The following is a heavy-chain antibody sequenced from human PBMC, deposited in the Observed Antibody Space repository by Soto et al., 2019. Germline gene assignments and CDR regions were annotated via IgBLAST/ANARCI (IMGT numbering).Heavy chain of an antibody. J-gene: IGHJ4*02. CDR3: ARASGSLRITIFGVVHTRAFDY. CDR2: ISYDGSNK. V-gene: IGHV3-30-3*01. Sequence: GGSLRHSCAASGFTFSSYAMHWVRQAPGKGLEWVAVISYDGSNKYYADSVKGRFTISRDNSKNTLYLQMNSLRAEDTAVYYCARASGSLRITIFGVVHTRAFDYLGQGTMVTVXS. D-gene: IGHD3-3*01. CDR1: GFTFSSYA.